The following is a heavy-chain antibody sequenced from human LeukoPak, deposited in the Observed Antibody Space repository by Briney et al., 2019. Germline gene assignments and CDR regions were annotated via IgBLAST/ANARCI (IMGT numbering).Heavy chain of an antibody. Sequence: GGSLRLSCAASGFTFSSYAMSWVRQAPGKGLGWVSAISGSGGSTYYAGSVKGRFTISRDNSKNTLYLQMNSLRAEDTAVCYCAKSLVVPAAEAFDYWGQGTLVTVSS. D-gene: IGHD2-2*01. V-gene: IGHV3-23*01. J-gene: IGHJ4*02. CDR1: GFTFSSYA. CDR2: ISGSGGST. CDR3: AKSLVVPAAEAFDY.